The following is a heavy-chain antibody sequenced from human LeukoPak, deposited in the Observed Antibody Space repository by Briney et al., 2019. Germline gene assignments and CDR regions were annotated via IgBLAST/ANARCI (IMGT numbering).Heavy chain of an antibody. CDR2: ISCYNGDT. D-gene: IGHD6-19*01. Sequence: ASVKVSCKASGYPFSNHGITWVRQAPGQGLEWMGWISCYNGDTHYAQKFQGRVTMTTDKPTSTAYMELKSLRSDDTAVYYRARDPTNSGGWHPFFDYWGQGTLVAVSS. CDR1: GYPFSNHG. J-gene: IGHJ4*02. V-gene: IGHV1-18*01. CDR3: ARDPTNSGGWHPFFDY.